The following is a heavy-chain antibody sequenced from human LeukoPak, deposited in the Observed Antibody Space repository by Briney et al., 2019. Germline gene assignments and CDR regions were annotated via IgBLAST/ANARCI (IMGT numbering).Heavy chain of an antibody. CDR3: AKDIVIRWQSYAFDI. D-gene: IGHD2-15*01. V-gene: IGHV3-9*03. CDR2: ISWNSGSI. J-gene: IGHJ3*02. CDR1: GFTFDDYA. Sequence: GRSLRLSCAASGFTFDDYAMHWVRQAPGKGLEWVSGISWNSGSIGYADSVKGRFTISRDNAKNSLYLQMNSLRAEDMALYYCAKDIVIRWQSYAFDIWGQGTMVTVSS.